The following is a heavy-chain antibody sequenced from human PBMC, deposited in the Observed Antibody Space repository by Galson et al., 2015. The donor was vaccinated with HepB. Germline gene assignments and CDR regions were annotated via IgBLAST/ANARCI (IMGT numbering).Heavy chain of an antibody. CDR2: NSYDGSGQ. Sequence: SLRLSCAASGFTFGNYGLHWVRQTPGEGLEWLAINSYDGSGQSYADSVKGRFTVSRDNSKNTLYLQMRSLTPEYTAIYYCVREENWNHRVYWGQGTLATVSS. V-gene: IGHV3-30-3*01. CDR1: GFTFGNYG. D-gene: IGHD1-1*01. J-gene: IGHJ4*02. CDR3: VREENWNHRVY.